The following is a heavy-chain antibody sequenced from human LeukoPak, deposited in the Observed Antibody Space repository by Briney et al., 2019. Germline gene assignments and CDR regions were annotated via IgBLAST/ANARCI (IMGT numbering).Heavy chain of an antibody. D-gene: IGHD3-9*01. J-gene: IGHJ3*02. V-gene: IGHV1-8*01. Sequence: ASVKVSCKASGYTFTSYDINWVRQATGQGLEWMGWMNLNSGHTGFAQKFQGRVTLTWDTSISTAYMELSSLTSEDTAVYYCARKYYDILTGYFDAFDIWGQGTMVTVSS. CDR2: MNLNSGHT. CDR1: GYTFTSYD. CDR3: ARKYYDILTGYFDAFDI.